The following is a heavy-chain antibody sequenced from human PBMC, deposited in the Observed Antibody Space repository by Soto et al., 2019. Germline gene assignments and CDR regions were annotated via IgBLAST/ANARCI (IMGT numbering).Heavy chain of an antibody. CDR2: IYYSGST. Sequence: QVQLRESGPGLVKPSQTLSLTCTVSGGSISTSGYYWSWIRQHPGKGLDWIGYIYYSGSTYYNPSLKIRVTISVDTSKNQFSLKLSSVTAADTAVYYCARVGEIIGDYWGQGVLVTVSS. D-gene: IGHD3-10*01. CDR1: GGSISTSGYY. CDR3: ARVGEIIGDY. J-gene: IGHJ4*02. V-gene: IGHV4-31*03.